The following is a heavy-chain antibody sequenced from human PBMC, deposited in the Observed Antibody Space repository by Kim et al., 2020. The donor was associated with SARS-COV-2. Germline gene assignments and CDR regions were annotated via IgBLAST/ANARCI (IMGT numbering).Heavy chain of an antibody. V-gene: IGHV4-34*01. D-gene: IGHD3-22*01. CDR2: INHSGST. CDR1: GESFSGYY. CDR3: ARGRDTMIVVVIAPFYYYYMDV. Sequence: SETLSLTCAVYGESFSGYYWSWVRQPPGKGLEWIGEINHSGSTNYNPSLKSRVTISVDTSKNQFYLKLSSVTAADTAVYYCARGRDTMIVVVIAPFYYYYMDVWGKGTTVTVSS. J-gene: IGHJ6*03.